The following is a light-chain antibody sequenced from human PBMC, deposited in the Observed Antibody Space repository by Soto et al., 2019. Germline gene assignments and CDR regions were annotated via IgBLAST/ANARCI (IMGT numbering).Light chain of an antibody. CDR2: DAS. V-gene: IGKV1-5*01. CDR1: QSISGW. CDR3: HQYNSYSRT. Sequence: DIQMTQSPSTLPASVGDRVSITCRASQSISGWLAWYQQKPGKAPKLLIYDASSLESGVPSRCSGSGFGTEFTLTISSLQPDDFATYYCHQYNSYSRTFGQGTKVEIK. J-gene: IGKJ1*01.